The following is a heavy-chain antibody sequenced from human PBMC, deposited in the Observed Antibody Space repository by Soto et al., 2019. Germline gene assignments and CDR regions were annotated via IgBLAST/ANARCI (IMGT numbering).Heavy chain of an antibody. CDR1: GYTFTSYG. CDR3: ARERYSSGWYGAFDI. V-gene: IGHV1-18*01. Sequence: ASVKVSCKASGYTFTSYGISWVRQAPGQGLEWMGWISAYNGNTNYARKLQGRVTMTTDTSTSTAYMELRSLRSDDTAVYYCARERYSSGWYGAFDIWGQGTMVTVSS. D-gene: IGHD6-19*01. CDR2: ISAYNGNT. J-gene: IGHJ3*02.